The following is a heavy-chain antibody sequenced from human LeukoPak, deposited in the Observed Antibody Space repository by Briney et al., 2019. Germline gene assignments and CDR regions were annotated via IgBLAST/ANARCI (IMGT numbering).Heavy chain of an antibody. CDR1: GGSISSSSYY. D-gene: IGHD3-9*01. CDR2: IYTSGST. CDR3: ARDGNILTGYYTFDY. J-gene: IGHJ4*02. V-gene: IGHV4-39*07. Sequence: SETLSLTCTVSGGSISSSSYYWGWIRQPPGKGLEWIGRIYTSGSTNYNPSLKSRVTMSVDTSKNQFSLKLSSVTAADTAVYYCARDGNILTGYYTFDYWGQGTLVTVSS.